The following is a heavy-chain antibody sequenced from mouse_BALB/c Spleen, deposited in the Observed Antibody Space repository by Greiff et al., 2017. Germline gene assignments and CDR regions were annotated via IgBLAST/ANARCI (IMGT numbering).Heavy chain of an antibody. V-gene: IGHV5-17*02. CDR3: ARSNWYYFDY. D-gene: IGHD4-1*01. CDR2: ISSGSSTI. Sequence: EVKLVESGGGLVQPGGSRTLSCAASGFTFSSFGMHWVRQAPEKGLEWVAYISSGSSTIYYADTVKGRFTISRDNPKNTLFLQMTSLRSEDTAMYYGARSNWYYFDYWGEGTTLTVSS. CDR1: GFTFSSFG. J-gene: IGHJ2*01.